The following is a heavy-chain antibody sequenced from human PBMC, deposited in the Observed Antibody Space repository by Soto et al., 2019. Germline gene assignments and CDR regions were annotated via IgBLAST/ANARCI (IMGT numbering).Heavy chain of an antibody. Sequence: QVQLVQSGADVKKPGASVKVSCKASGYTFSSYGISWVRQAPGQGLEWMGWISGYNGNTNYAQKLQGRVTMTIDTSTSTGSMELRSVRSDDTAVYYCARDRGGDGMDVWGQGTTVTVSS. CDR1: GYTFSSYG. J-gene: IGHJ6*02. CDR3: ARDRGGDGMDV. CDR2: ISGYNGNT. D-gene: IGHD3-16*01. V-gene: IGHV1-18*01.